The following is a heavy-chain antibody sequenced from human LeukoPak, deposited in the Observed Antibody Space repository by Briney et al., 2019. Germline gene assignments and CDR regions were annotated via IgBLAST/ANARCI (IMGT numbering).Heavy chain of an antibody. CDR1: GFTFHAHG. V-gene: IGHV3-20*04. D-gene: IGHD1-26*01. CDR2: ITGDGGSI. Sequence: GGSLRLSCVASGFTFHAHGMNWVRQAPGKGLEWVSGITGDGGSISYADSVKGRFAISRDNTKNSLYLQMTSLKVEDTALYYCVKDGSYIAFDIWGLGTMVTVSS. J-gene: IGHJ3*02. CDR3: VKDGSYIAFDI.